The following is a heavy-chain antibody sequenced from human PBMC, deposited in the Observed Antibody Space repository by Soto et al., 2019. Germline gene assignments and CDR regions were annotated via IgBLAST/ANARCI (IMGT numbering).Heavy chain of an antibody. CDR3: ARASSGYDY. Sequence: EVQLVESGGGLVQPGGSLRLSCAASGFTFSSYNMNWVRQAPGKGLEWVSYISSSSSTIYYADSVKGRFTISRDNAQNSLYLQMNSLGDEDTAVYYCARASSGYDYWGQGTLVTVSS. J-gene: IGHJ4*02. V-gene: IGHV3-48*02. D-gene: IGHD5-12*01. CDR2: ISSSSSTI. CDR1: GFTFSSYN.